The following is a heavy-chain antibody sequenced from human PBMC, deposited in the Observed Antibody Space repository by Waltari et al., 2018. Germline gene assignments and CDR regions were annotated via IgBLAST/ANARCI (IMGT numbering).Heavy chain of an antibody. Sequence: EVQLVESGGGLVKPGGSLRLSCEASGFIFSGYSMNWVRQAPGKGLEWVSSISGDSRFIYYADSVNGRFTISSDDAKNSLYLQMNSLRVEDTAVYYCARDRRGYFDYWGPGTLVSVSS. CDR3: ARDRRGYFDY. CDR2: ISGDSRFI. D-gene: IGHD3-16*01. CDR1: GFIFSGYS. V-gene: IGHV3-21*01. J-gene: IGHJ4*02.